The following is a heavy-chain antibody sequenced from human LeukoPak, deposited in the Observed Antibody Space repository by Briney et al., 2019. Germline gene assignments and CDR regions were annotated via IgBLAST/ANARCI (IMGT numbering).Heavy chain of an antibody. J-gene: IGHJ4*02. Sequence: PGRSLRLSCATSGFTFSNYGMHWVRQAPGKGLEWGAVVSYEGKSQYYADSVRGRFTISRDNSKHTLYLQMNSLRGEDAAVYYCAKEGTAQISTWYDYWGQGTLVTVSS. CDR2: VSYEGKSQ. CDR3: AKEGTAQISTWYDY. V-gene: IGHV3-30*18. D-gene: IGHD6-13*01. CDR1: GFTFSNYG.